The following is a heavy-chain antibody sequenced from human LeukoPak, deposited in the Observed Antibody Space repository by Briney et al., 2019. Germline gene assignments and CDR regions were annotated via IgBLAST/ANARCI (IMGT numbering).Heavy chain of an antibody. CDR1: GYSFNNYW. CDR3: ARLEVEMANFDY. J-gene: IGHJ4*02. CDR2: IYPGDSDT. V-gene: IGHV5-51*01. D-gene: IGHD5-24*01. Sequence: RGESLKISCKGSGYSFNNYWIGWVRQMPGKGLEWMGIIYPGDSDTRYSPSFQGHVTISADKSVSTAYLQWSGLKASDTAMYYCARLEVEMANFDYWGQGTLVTVSS.